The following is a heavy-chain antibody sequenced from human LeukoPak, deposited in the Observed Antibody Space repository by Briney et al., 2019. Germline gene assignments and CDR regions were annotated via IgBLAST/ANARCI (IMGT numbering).Heavy chain of an antibody. Sequence: GGSLRLSCAVSGFTVSSNYMSWVRQAPGKGLEWVSVIYSGGSTYYADSVKGRFTISRDNSKNTLYLQMNSLRAEDTAVYYCARERGPYCSDGSCYGGYNWFDPWGQGTLVTVSS. CDR3: ARERGPYCSDGSCYGGYNWFDP. V-gene: IGHV3-53*01. CDR1: GFTVSSNY. CDR2: IYSGGST. D-gene: IGHD2-15*01. J-gene: IGHJ5*02.